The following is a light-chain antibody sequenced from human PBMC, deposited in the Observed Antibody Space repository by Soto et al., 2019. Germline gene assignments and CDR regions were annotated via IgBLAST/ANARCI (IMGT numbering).Light chain of an antibody. J-gene: IGKJ2*01. Sequence: EIVLTQSPGTLSLSPGERATLSCRASQTVSGNYLAWYQQKPRQSPRLLIYGSSDRATGIPDRFSGSGSGTDFTLTITRVEPEDFAVYFCRQYGSSPPYTFGQGTKLEIK. CDR2: GSS. CDR1: QTVSGNY. CDR3: RQYGSSPPYT. V-gene: IGKV3-20*01.